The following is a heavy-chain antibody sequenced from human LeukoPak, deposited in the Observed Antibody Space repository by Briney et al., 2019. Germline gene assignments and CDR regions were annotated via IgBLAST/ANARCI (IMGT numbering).Heavy chain of an antibody. J-gene: IGHJ4*02. CDR3: ARSLPYGTTWYGRSDF. Sequence: GGSLRLSCAASGFPFNAYWMTWVRQAPGKGRDRVANIRQDGDTKYYVDSVKGRFTISRDNAMKSLYLQMNSLRAEDTAIYYCARSLPYGTTWYGRSDFWGQGTLVTVSS. CDR1: GFPFNAYW. CDR2: IRQDGDTK. D-gene: IGHD6-13*01. V-gene: IGHV3-7*03.